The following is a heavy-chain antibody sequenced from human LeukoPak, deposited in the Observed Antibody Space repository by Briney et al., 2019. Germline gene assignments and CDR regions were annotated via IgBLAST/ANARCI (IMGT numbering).Heavy chain of an antibody. D-gene: IGHD3-22*01. CDR2: IYYSGST. CDR1: GGSISSSSYY. Sequence: KPSETLSLTCTVSGGSISSSSYYWGWIRQPPGKGLEWIGSIYYSGSTYYNPSLKSRVTIPVDTSKNQFSLKLSSVTAADTAVYYCARHGPPLLIPPKTYYYDSSGYLRGYFDYWGQGTLVTVSS. CDR3: ARHGPPLLIPPKTYYYDSSGYLRGYFDY. V-gene: IGHV4-39*01. J-gene: IGHJ4*02.